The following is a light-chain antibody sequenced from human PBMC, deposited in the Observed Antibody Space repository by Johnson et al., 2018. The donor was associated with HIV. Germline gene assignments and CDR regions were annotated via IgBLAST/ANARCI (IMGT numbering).Light chain of an antibody. V-gene: IGLV1-51*02. CDR1: NSNIGNNY. CDR2: ENN. Sequence: QSVLTQPPSVSAAPGQKVTISCSGSNSNIGNNYVSWYQQLPGTAPKLLIYENNKRPSGIPDRFSGSKSGTSATLGITGLQTGDEADYYCGTWDSSLSSLYVFGTGTNVTVL. CDR3: GTWDSSLSSLYV. J-gene: IGLJ1*01.